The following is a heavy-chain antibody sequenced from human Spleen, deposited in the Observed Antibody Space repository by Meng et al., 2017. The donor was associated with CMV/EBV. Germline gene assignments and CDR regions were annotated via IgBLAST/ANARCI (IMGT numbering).Heavy chain of an antibody. J-gene: IGHJ4*02. CDR2: IYYSGST. CDR3: ARDSSYGGYCSSTSCPVDY. D-gene: IGHD2-2*01. Sequence: GSLRLSCTVSGGSISSSSYYWGWIRQPPGKGLEWIGSIYYSGSTYYNPSLKSRVTISVDTSKNQFSLKLSSVTAADTAVYYCARDSSYGGYCSSTSCPVDYWGQGTLVTVSS. V-gene: IGHV4-39*07. CDR1: GGSISSSSYY.